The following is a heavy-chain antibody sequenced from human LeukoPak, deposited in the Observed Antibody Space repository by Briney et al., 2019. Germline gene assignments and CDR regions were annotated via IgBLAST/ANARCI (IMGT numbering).Heavy chain of an antibody. CDR3: VKDDFCPECAFDV. CDR1: VFKFERYA. V-gene: IGHV3-43*02. J-gene: IGHJ3*01. D-gene: IGHD3-3*01. CDR2: ISGEGSNT. Sequence: PWGALRLSCAASVFKFERYALHWLRQRPARGLEWVSLISGEGSNTYYADTVNGRFTISRDNSKNSQYLQMKNLRTDDTALYYCVKDDFCPECAFDVWGQGTMVTVSS.